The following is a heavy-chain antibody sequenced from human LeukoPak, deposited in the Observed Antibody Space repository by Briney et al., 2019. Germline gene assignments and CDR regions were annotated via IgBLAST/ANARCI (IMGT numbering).Heavy chain of an antibody. V-gene: IGHV3-23*01. CDR3: AKSVQWLVTEYFQH. CDR2: ISGSGGST. D-gene: IGHD6-19*01. Sequence: QTGGSLRLSCAASGFTVSSNYMSWVRQAPGKGLEWVSVISGSGGSTYYADSVRGRFTISRDNSKNTLYLQMNSLRAEDTAVYYCAKSVQWLVTEYFQHWGQGTLVTVSS. CDR1: GFTVSSNY. J-gene: IGHJ1*01.